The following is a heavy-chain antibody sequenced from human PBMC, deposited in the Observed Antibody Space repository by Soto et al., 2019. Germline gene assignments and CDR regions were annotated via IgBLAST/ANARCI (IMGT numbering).Heavy chain of an antibody. V-gene: IGHV3-23*01. CDR2: TSGSGDST. J-gene: IGHJ4*02. CDR3: ARRGSGSYYAY. Sequence: EVQLLESGGGLVQPGGSLRLSCAASGFTFSSYAMRWVRQAPVKGLEWVSATSGSGDSTYYADSVKGRFTISRDNPKNTLYLQMNSLRAEDTAVYYCARRGSGSYYAYWGQGTLVTVSS. D-gene: IGHD1-26*01. CDR1: GFTFSSYA.